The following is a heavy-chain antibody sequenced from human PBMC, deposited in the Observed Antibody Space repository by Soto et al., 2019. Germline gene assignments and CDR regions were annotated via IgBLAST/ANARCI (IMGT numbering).Heavy chain of an antibody. Sequence: LRLSCAASGFTFSSYSMNWVRQAPGKGLEWVSSISSSSSYIYYADSVKGRFTISRDNAKNSLYLQMNSLRAEDTAVYYCARGPTTVTHFDYWGQGTLVTVSS. CDR1: GFTFSSYS. CDR3: ARGPTTVTHFDY. D-gene: IGHD4-17*01. CDR2: ISSSSSYI. J-gene: IGHJ4*02. V-gene: IGHV3-21*01.